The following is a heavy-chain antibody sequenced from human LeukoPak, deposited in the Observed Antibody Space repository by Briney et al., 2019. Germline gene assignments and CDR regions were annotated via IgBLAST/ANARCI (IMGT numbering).Heavy chain of an antibody. V-gene: IGHV4-34*01. CDR1: GGSFSGYY. J-gene: IGHJ6*03. CDR3: ARARGYYYYYMDV. CDR2: INHSGST. Sequence: SETLSLTXAVYGGSFSGYYWSWIRQPPGKGLEWIGEINHSGSTNYNPSLKSRVTISVDTSKNQFSLKLSSVTAADTAVYYCARARGYYYYYMDVWGKGTTVTVSS.